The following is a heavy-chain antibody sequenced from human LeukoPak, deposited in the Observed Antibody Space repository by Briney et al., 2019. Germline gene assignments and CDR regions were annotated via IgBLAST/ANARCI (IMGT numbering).Heavy chain of an antibody. J-gene: IGHJ5*02. CDR3: AKSSSGYALEWFDP. V-gene: IGHV3-23*01. Sequence: GGSLRLSCAASGFTFSNYGMSWVRQAPGQGLEWVSAISASGGGTYYADSVKGRFTISRDNSKDTLYLQMNSLRAEDTAVYYCAKSSSGYALEWFDPWGQGTLVTVSS. CDR1: GFTFSNYG. CDR2: ISASGGGT. D-gene: IGHD3-22*01.